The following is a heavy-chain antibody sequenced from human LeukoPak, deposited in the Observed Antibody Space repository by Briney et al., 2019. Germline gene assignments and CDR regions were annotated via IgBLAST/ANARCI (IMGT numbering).Heavy chain of an antibody. CDR1: GSRYTSYW. CDR2: IYPGDSDT. D-gene: IGHD4-23*01. J-gene: IGHJ4*02. V-gene: IGHV5-51*01. CDR3: ARPSYGGNSNFDY. Sequence: GESLKISCKGSGSRYTSYWIAWVRPMPGKGLEWMGIIYPGDSDTRYSPSFQGQVTISADKSISTAYLQWGSLKASDTAMYYCARPSYGGNSNFDYWGQGTLVTVSS.